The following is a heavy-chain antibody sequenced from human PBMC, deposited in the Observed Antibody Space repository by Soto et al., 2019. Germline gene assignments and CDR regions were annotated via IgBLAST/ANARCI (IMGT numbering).Heavy chain of an antibody. CDR2: VYYSGIT. D-gene: IGHD1-26*01. J-gene: IGHJ4*02. CDR1: GGTGRSQTHL. CDR3: AREDMSGTYYFDS. V-gene: IGHV4-61*01. Sequence: ETLYLTYRVSGGTGRSQTHLWSWIRQAPGKGLEWIGYVYYSGITNSNPSLKSRVTISADTSHNQIVLSLTSVTAADTAVYYCAREDMSGTYYFDSWGQGTLVTVSS.